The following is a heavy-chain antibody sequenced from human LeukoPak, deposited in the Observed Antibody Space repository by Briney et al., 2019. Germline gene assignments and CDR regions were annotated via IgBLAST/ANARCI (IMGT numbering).Heavy chain of an antibody. J-gene: IGHJ5*02. CDR2: IHFSGST. V-gene: IGHV4-39*01. CDR3: ARLPTGFPNWFDP. D-gene: IGHD3-9*01. Sequence: SETLSLTCTVSGGSISSSSYHWGWLRQPPGKGLEWIGNIHFSGSTYYNPSLKSRVTISVDTSKNQFSLILSSVTAADTAVYYCARLPTGFPNWFDPWGQGALVTVSS. CDR1: GGSISSSSYH.